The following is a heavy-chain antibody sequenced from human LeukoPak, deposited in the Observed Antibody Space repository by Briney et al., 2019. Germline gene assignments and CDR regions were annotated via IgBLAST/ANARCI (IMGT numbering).Heavy chain of an antibody. D-gene: IGHD3-22*01. J-gene: IGHJ3*02. Sequence: GASLRLSCAASGFTFSSYAMSWVRQAPGKGLXXXXAISGSGGSTYYADSVKGRFTISRDNSKNTLYLQMNSLRAEDTAVYYCAKDDSSGYYSDAFDIWGQGTMVTVSS. CDR2: ISGSGGST. CDR1: GFTFSSYA. CDR3: AKDDSSGYYSDAFDI. V-gene: IGHV3-23*01.